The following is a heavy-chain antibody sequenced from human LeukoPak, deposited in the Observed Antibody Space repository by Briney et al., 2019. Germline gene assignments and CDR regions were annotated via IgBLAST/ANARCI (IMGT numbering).Heavy chain of an antibody. CDR3: ARGIVGATGFDY. CDR2: MNPNSGNT. V-gene: IGHV1-8*01. J-gene: IGHJ4*02. Sequence: ASVKVSCKASGYTFTSYDINWVRQATGQGLEWMGWMNPNSGNTGYAQKIQGRVTMTRNTSISTAYMELSSLRSEDTAVYYCARGIVGATGFDYWGQGTLVTVSS. CDR1: GYTFTSYD. D-gene: IGHD1-26*01.